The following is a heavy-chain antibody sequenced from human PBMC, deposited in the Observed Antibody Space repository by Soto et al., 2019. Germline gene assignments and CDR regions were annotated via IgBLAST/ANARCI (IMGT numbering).Heavy chain of an antibody. CDR1: GFTFCSYW. Sequence: PVGSLRHSCPAAGFTFCSYWMHRVRQAPGTGLVWVSRINSDGSSTSYADSVKGRFTISRDNAKNTLYLQMNSLRAEDTAVYYCARTSPLDYYYYGMDAWGQGTTVYVSS. CDR2: INSDGSST. CDR3: ARTSPLDYYYYGMDA. V-gene: IGHV3-74*01. J-gene: IGHJ6*02. D-gene: IGHD2-2*01.